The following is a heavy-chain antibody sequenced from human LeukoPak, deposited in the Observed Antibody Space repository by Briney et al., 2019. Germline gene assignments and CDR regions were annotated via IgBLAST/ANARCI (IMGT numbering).Heavy chain of an antibody. D-gene: IGHD3-10*01. CDR1: GGSFSGYY. Sequence: NPSEILSLTCAVYGGSFSGYYWSWIRQPPGKGLEWIGEINHSGSTNYNPSLKSRVTISVDTSKNQFSLKLSSVTAADTAVYYCASWFGELFGNNWFDPWGQGTLVTVSS. CDR2: INHSGST. CDR3: ASWFGELFGNNWFDP. V-gene: IGHV4-34*01. J-gene: IGHJ5*02.